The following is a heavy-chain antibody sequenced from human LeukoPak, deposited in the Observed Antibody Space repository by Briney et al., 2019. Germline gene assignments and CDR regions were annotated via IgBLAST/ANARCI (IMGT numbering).Heavy chain of an antibody. CDR1: GYTFTSYG. V-gene: IGHV1-18*01. Sequence: ASVKVSCKASGYTFTSYGISWARQAPGQGLEWMGWISAYNGNTNYAQNLQGRVTMTTDTSTSTSYMELRSLRSDDTAVYYCARDRPSYCGGDCSSGYWGQGTLVTVSS. J-gene: IGHJ4*02. D-gene: IGHD2-21*02. CDR2: ISAYNGNT. CDR3: ARDRPSYCGGDCSSGY.